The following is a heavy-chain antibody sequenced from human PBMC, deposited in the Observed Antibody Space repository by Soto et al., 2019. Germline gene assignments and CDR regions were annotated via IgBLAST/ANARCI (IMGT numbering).Heavy chain of an antibody. CDR1: GFTFSSYA. J-gene: IGHJ6*02. Sequence: GSLRLSCAASGFTFSSYAMNWVRQAPGKGLEWVSAISGSGGSTYYADSVKGRFTISRDNSKNTMHLQMNSLRAEDTAVYYCAKVLAVDEYYYGMEVWGQGTTVTVSS. CDR2: ISGSGGST. D-gene: IGHD6-19*01. CDR3: AKVLAVDEYYYGMEV. V-gene: IGHV3-23*01.